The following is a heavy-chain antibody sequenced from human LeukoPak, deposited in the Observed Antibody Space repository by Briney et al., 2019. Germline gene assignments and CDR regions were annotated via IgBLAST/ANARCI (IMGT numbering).Heavy chain of an antibody. V-gene: IGHV4-38-2*01. Sequence: SETLSLTCAVSGYSISSGYYWGWIRQPPGKGLEWIGSVYHSGSTYYNPSLKSRVTISVDTSKNQFSLKLSSVTAADTAVYYCARSGFLLGASDAFDIWGQGTMVTVSS. CDR2: VYHSGST. CDR1: GYSISSGYY. CDR3: ARSGFLLGASDAFDI. J-gene: IGHJ3*02. D-gene: IGHD3-10*01.